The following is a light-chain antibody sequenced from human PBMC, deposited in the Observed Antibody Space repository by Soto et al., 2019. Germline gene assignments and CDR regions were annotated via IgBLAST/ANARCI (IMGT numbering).Light chain of an antibody. CDR2: LEGSGRY. V-gene: IGLV4-60*03. CDR3: DTWDSKLRV. Sequence: QSVLTQSSSASASLGSSVKLTCTLSSGHSNHIIAWNPQQPGKAPQYLMKLEGSGRYNQESRVPDRFSGSGSGADRYLTIFNLQSEDEADYYCDTWDSKLRVFRRGTKLPAL. J-gene: IGLJ3*02. CDR1: SGHSNHI.